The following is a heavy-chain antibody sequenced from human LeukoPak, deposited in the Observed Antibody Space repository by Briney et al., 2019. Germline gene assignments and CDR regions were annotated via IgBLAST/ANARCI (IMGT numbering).Heavy chain of an antibody. CDR2: IWYDGSNK. D-gene: IGHD4-17*01. CDR1: GFTFSNYG. V-gene: IGHV3-33*08. CDR3: ARGGDYGDAFDI. Sequence: GGSLRLSCAASGFTFSNYGMHWVRQAPGKGLEWVAVIWYDGSNKYYADSVKGRFTISRDNSKNTLYLQMNSLRAEDTAVYYCARGGDYGDAFDIWGQGTMVTVSS. J-gene: IGHJ3*02.